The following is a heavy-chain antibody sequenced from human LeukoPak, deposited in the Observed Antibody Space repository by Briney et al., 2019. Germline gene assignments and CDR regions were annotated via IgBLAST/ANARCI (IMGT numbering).Heavy chain of an antibody. Sequence: GGSLRLSCAASGFTFSSYAMSWVRQAPGKGLEWVSAISGSGGSTYYADSVKGRFTISRDNSKNTLYLQMNSLRAEDTAVYYCAKAIAAAAPRADYYYYYGMDVWGQGTMVTVSS. V-gene: IGHV3-23*01. CDR3: AKAIAAAAPRADYYYYYGMDV. J-gene: IGHJ6*02. CDR1: GFTFSSYA. D-gene: IGHD6-13*01. CDR2: ISGSGGST.